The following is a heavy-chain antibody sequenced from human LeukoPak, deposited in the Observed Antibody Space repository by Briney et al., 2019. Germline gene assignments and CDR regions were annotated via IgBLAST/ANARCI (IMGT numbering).Heavy chain of an antibody. J-gene: IGHJ4*02. CDR1: GFTVSSNY. CDR2: IYSGGST. D-gene: IGHD5-12*01. Sequence: AGGSLRLSCAASGFTVSSNYMSWVRQAPGKGLEWVSVIYSGGSTYYADSVKGRFTISRDNSKNTLYLQMNSLRAEDTAVYYCARSMVATLGFDYWGQGTLVTVSS. V-gene: IGHV3-53*01. CDR3: ARSMVATLGFDY.